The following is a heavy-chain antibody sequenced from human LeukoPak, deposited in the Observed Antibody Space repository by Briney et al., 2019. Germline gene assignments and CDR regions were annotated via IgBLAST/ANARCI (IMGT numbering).Heavy chain of an antibody. V-gene: IGHV1-18*01. CDR2: ISAYNGNT. CDR1: GYTFTSYG. D-gene: IGHD3-22*01. J-gene: IGHJ4*02. Sequence: GASVKVSCKASGYTFTSYGISWVRQAPGQGLEWMGWISAYNGNTNYAQKLQGRVTMTTDTPTSTAYMELRSLRSDDTAVYYCAGNLYYYDSSGTGAYYFDYWGQGTLVTVSS. CDR3: AGNLYYYDSSGTGAYYFDY.